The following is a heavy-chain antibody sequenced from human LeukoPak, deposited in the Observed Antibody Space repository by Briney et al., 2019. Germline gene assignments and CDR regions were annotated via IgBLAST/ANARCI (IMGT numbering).Heavy chain of an antibody. CDR1: GDSITSDY. CDR2: IYYSGST. D-gene: IGHD3-10*01. J-gene: IGHJ3*02. Sequence: SETLSLTCTVSGDSITSDYWSWIRQPPGKGLEWIGYIYYSGSTNYNPSLKSRVTISVDTSKNQFSLKLSSVTAADTAVYYCARDYGARALDAFDIWGQGTMVTVSS. V-gene: IGHV4-59*12. CDR3: ARDYGARALDAFDI.